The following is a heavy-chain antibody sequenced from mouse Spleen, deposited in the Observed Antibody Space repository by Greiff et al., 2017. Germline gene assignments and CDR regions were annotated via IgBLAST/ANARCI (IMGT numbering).Heavy chain of an antibody. J-gene: IGHJ2*01. Sequence: EVQLQQSGPELVKPGASVKISCKASGYSFTDYNMNWVKQSNGKSLEWIGVINPNYGTTSYNQKFKGKATLTVDQSSSTAYMQLRSLTSEDSAVYYCTRELFITTVVAKGYWGQGTTLTVSS. CDR3: TRELFITTVVAKGY. CDR1: GYSFTDYN. D-gene: IGHD1-1*01. CDR2: INPNYGTT. V-gene: IGHV1-39*01.